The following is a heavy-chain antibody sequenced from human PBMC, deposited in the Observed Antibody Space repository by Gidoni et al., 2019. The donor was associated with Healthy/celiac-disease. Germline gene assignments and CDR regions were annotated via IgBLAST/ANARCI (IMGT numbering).Heavy chain of an antibody. J-gene: IGHJ6*02. Sequence: EVQLVESGGGLVQPGGSLRLSCAASGFTFSSHCMSWVRQAPGKGLEWVANIKQDVSEKYYVDSVKGRFTISRDNAKNSLYLQMNSLRAEDTAVYYCARNREYSSSYYYYYGMDVWGQGTTVTVSS. CDR3: ARNREYSSSYYYYYGMDV. CDR2: IKQDVSEK. V-gene: IGHV3-7*01. CDR1: GFTFSSHC. D-gene: IGHD6-6*01.